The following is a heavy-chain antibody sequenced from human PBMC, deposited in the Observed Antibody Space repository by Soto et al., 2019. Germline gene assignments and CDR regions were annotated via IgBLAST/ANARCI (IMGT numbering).Heavy chain of an antibody. CDR1: GFPFSSYG. Sequence: PGGSLRLSCAASGFPFSSYGMHWVRQAPGKGLEWVAVISYDGSNKYYADSVKGRFTISRDNAKNTLYLQMNDLRADDTAVYYCTRGPRSTSTGTGAFWGQGTLVTVSS. CDR3: TRGPRSTSTGTGAF. V-gene: IGHV3-30*03. J-gene: IGHJ4*02. D-gene: IGHD1-1*01. CDR2: ISYDGSNK.